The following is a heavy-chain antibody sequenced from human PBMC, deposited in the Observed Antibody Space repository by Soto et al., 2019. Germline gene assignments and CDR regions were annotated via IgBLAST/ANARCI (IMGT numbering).Heavy chain of an antibody. CDR1: TSYW. D-gene: IGHD3-22*01. CDR3: ASLRYYDSQYGMDV. J-gene: IGHJ6*02. Sequence: TSYWIGWVRQMPGKGLEWMGIIYPGDSDTRYSPSFQGQVTISADKSISTAYLQWSSLKASDAAMYYCASLRYYDSQYGMDVWGQGTTVTVSS. CDR2: IYPGDSDT. V-gene: IGHV5-51*01.